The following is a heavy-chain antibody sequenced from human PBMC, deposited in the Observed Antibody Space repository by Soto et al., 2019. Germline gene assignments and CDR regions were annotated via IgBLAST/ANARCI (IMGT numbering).Heavy chain of an antibody. D-gene: IGHD4-17*01. V-gene: IGHV2-5*02. CDR3: ARRLTTVTTWWFDP. CDR1: GFSLSTSGVG. CDR2: IYWDDDK. Sequence: QITLKESGPTLVKPTQTLTLTCTFSGFSLSTSGVGVGWIRQPPGKALEWLALIYWDDDKRYSPSLKSRLTITKDTSKNQVVLTMTNMDPVDTATYYCARRLTTVTTWWFDPWGQGTLVTVSS. J-gene: IGHJ5*02.